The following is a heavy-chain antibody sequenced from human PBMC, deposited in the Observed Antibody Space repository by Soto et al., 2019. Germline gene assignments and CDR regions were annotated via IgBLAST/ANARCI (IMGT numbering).Heavy chain of an antibody. CDR2: ITGSGGGT. V-gene: IGHV3-23*01. CDR3: ATETVPGTCDY. J-gene: IGHJ4*02. Sequence: GSLRLSCAGSGFTFSSYAMHWVRQAPGKGLEWVSVITGSGGGTNYADSVKGRFTISRDNSKNTLYLQMNSLRAEDTAVYFCATETVPGTCDYWAQGTLVTVSS. D-gene: IGHD1-7*01. CDR1: GFTFSSYA.